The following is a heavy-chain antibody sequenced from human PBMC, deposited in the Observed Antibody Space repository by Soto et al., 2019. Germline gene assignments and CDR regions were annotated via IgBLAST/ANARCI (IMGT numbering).Heavy chain of an antibody. V-gene: IGHV3-74*01. J-gene: IGHJ6*04. Sequence: GSLRLSCAASGFSLSTYWMHWVRQVPGKGLIWVSRINTDGSSRSYADSVKGRFTISRDNAKNTLYLQMNSLRAEDTAVYYCASEHSGYDHGEYYFLGVDVSGKGTTVTVSS. CDR3: ASEHSGYDHGEYYFLGVDV. CDR1: GFSLSTYW. D-gene: IGHD5-12*01. CDR2: INTDGSSR.